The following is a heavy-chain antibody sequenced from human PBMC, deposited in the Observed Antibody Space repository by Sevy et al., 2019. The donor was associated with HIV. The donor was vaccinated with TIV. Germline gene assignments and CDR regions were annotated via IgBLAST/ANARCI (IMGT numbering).Heavy chain of an antibody. Sequence: SETLSLTCTVSCGSISSGGYQWGWIRQPPGKGLEWIGSMSNSGYTYYNPSLKSRVTIIVDTSRNQFSLKVSSVTAADTGLYYCARGRVAGRLDSWGQGILVTVSS. CDR2: MSNSGYT. J-gene: IGHJ4*02. CDR1: CGSISSGGYQ. V-gene: IGHV4-39*02. D-gene: IGHD6-6*01. CDR3: ARGRVAGRLDS.